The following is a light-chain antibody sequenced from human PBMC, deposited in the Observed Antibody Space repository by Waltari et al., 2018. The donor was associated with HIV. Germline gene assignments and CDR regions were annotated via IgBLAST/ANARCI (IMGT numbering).Light chain of an antibody. CDR2: EDN. J-gene: IGLJ2*01. V-gene: IGLV2-14*02. CDR3: CSYTTSNTLV. Sequence: QSALTQPASMSGSPGQSITIPCTGTSSHLGTYNHGSWHQQHTGQVPKLIISEDNKRPSDTSSRCSGSKSGDTAFLTISGLQAEDEDDYYGCSYTTSNTLVFGGGTKLTVL. CDR1: SSHLGTYNH.